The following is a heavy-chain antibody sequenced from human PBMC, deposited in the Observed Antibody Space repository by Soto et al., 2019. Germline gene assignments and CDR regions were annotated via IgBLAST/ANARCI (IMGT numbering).Heavy chain of an antibody. CDR1: GYTFTSYG. CDR3: ARDRCTTDRCYTHHFDV. V-gene: IGHV1-18*04. Sequence: QVQLVQSGGEVTKPGASVKVSCKSSGYTFTSYGVSWVRQAPGQGLAWLGWISVYTGNTKQAQKFQDRVTLTTEASTSTAYMELRSLRSDDTAVYYCARDRCTTDRCYTHHFDVWGQGTTVTVSS. CDR2: ISVYTGNT. D-gene: IGHD2-8*01. J-gene: IGHJ6*02.